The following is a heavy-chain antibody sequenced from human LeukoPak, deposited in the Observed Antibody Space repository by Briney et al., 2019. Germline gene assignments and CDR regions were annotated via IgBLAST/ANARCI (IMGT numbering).Heavy chain of an antibody. Sequence: GASVKVSCKASGGTFSSYTISWVRQAPGQGLEWMGRIIPILGIANYAQKFQGRVTITADKSTSTVYMELSSLRSEDTAVYYCASGYSSSSAYFDYWGQGTLVTVPS. J-gene: IGHJ4*02. CDR3: ASGYSSSSAYFDY. CDR1: GGTFSSYT. D-gene: IGHD6-6*01. V-gene: IGHV1-69*02. CDR2: IIPILGIA.